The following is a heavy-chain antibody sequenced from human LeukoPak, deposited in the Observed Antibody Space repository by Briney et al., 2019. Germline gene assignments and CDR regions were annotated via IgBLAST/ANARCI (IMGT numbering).Heavy chain of an antibody. D-gene: IGHD4/OR15-4a*01. J-gene: IGHJ4*02. Sequence: ASVKVSFKTSGYSFTAYYMHWVRHTPGQGLEWMGRINPNSGGTDYAQKFQGRVTMTRDTSISTAYMELSRLKSDDTAVYYCARVSYGDNATPFGYWGQGTLVTVSS. CDR2: INPNSGGT. CDR1: GYSFTAYY. V-gene: IGHV1-2*06. CDR3: ARVSYGDNATPFGY.